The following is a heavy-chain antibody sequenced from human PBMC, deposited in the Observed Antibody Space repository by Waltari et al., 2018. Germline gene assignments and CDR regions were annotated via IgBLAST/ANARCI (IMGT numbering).Heavy chain of an antibody. D-gene: IGHD3-22*01. V-gene: IGHV4-39*07. J-gene: IGHJ5*02. Sequence: QLQLQESGPGLVKPSETLSLTCTVSGGSISSSSYYWGWIRQPPGKGLEWIGSIYYSGSTYYNPSLKSRVTISVDTSKNQFSLKLSSVTAADTAVYYCARGRPDYYDSSGYYYLDPWGQGTLVTVSS. CDR1: GGSISSSSYY. CDR2: IYYSGST. CDR3: ARGRPDYYDSSGYYYLDP.